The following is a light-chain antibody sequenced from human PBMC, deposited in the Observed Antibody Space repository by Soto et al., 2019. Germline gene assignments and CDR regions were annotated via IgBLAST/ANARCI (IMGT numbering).Light chain of an antibody. J-gene: IGKJ1*01. CDR3: QQYNSYSTWT. CDR2: DAS. V-gene: IGKV1-5*01. CDR1: QSSSTW. Sequence: DIQMTQSPSTLSASVGVRVTITGRASQSSSTWLAWYQQKPGSAPKLLIFDASSLASGVPSRFSGSGSGTEFTLTISSLQPDDFATYYCQQYNSYSTWTFGQGTKVEIK.